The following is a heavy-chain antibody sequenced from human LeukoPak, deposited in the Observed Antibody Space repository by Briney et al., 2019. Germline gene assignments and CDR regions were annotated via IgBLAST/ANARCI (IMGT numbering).Heavy chain of an antibody. CDR3: AKDGYCSGGSCSVY. CDR2: ISGSGGST. D-gene: IGHD2-15*01. V-gene: IGHV3-23*01. J-gene: IGHJ4*02. Sequence: GGSLRLSCAASGFTFSNAWMSWVRQAPGKGLEWVSAISGSGGSTYYADSVKGRFTISRDNSKNTLYLQMNSLRAEDTAVYYCAKDGYCSGGSCSVYWGQGTLVTVSS. CDR1: GFTFSNAW.